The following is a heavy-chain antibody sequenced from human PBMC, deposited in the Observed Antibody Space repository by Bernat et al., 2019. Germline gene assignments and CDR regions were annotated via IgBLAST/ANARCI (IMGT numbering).Heavy chain of an antibody. Sequence: VQLVESGGGLVKPGGSLRLSCAASGFTFSNAWMNWVRQAPGKGLEWVGRIKSKTDGGTTDYAAPVKGRFTISRDDSKNTLYLQMNSLKTEDTAVYYCTPSSGSYDGDFDYWGQGTLVTVSS. J-gene: IGHJ4*02. D-gene: IGHD4-23*01. CDR2: IKSKTDGGTT. CDR1: GFTFSNAW. CDR3: TPSSGSYDGDFDY. V-gene: IGHV3-15*07.